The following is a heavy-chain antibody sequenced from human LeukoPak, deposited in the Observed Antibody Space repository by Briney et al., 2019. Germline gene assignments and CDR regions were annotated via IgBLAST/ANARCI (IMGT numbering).Heavy chain of an antibody. J-gene: IGHJ3*02. CDR3: ARANGGDSGDALDI. CDR1: GYTFTTYG. CDR2: IVPFLDIT. Sequence: ASVKVSCTASGYTFTTYGISWVRQAPGQGLEWMGRIVPFLDITNYAQKFQGRVTITADKSTNTVYMELSSLRSQDTAVYYCARANGGDSGDALDIWGQGTMVTVSS. V-gene: IGHV1-69*04. D-gene: IGHD4-23*01.